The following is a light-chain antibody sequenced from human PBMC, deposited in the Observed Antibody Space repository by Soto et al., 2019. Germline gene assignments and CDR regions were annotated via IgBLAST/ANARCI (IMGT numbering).Light chain of an antibody. Sequence: QSVLTQPASVSGSPGQSIAISSTGTSSDVGDYNYVSWYQQHPGKAPKLIIYDVSDRPSGVSSRFSGSKSGNTASLTISGLQPEDEADYYCSSYTSSAPPYVFGAGTKVTVL. CDR2: DVS. CDR1: SSDVGDYNY. V-gene: IGLV2-14*01. J-gene: IGLJ1*01. CDR3: SSYTSSAPPYV.